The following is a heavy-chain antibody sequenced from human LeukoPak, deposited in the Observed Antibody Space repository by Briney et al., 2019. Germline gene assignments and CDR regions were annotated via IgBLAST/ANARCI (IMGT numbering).Heavy chain of an antibody. CDR1: GFSFSDSY. Sequence: GGSLRLSCAASGFSFSDSYMSWIRQAPGKGLEWISYISSSGRTIYYADSVEGRFTISRDNAKNSLYLQMNSPRAEDTAVYFCARDGGGGALDYWGQGTLVTVSS. CDR3: ARDGGGGALDY. V-gene: IGHV3-11*01. CDR2: ISSSGRTI. J-gene: IGHJ4*02. D-gene: IGHD3-16*01.